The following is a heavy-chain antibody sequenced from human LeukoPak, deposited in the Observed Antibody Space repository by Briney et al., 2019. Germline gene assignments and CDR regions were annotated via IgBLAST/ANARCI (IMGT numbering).Heavy chain of an antibody. V-gene: IGHV3-53*01. CDR2: IYSGGST. CDR1: GFTVSSNY. Sequence: GGSLRLSCAASGFTVSSNYMSWVRQAPGKGLEWVSVIYSGGSTYYADPVKGRFTISRDNSKNTLYLQMNSLRAEDTAVYYCALTPPSNTGWRIGFDYWGQGTLVTVSS. CDR3: ALTPPSNTGWRIGFDY. J-gene: IGHJ4*02. D-gene: IGHD6-19*01.